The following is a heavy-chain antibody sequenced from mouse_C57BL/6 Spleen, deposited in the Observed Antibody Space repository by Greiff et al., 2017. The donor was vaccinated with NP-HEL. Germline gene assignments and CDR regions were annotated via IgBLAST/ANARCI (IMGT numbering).Heavy chain of an antibody. CDR3: ARTGYDYAFDY. Sequence: QVQLKESGAELVKPGASVKMSCKASGYTFTSYWITWVKQRPGQGLEWIGDIYPGSGSTNYNEKFKSKATLTVDTSSSTAYMQLSSLTSEDSAVYYCARTGYDYAFDYWGQGTTLTVSS. V-gene: IGHV1-55*01. J-gene: IGHJ2*01. D-gene: IGHD2-4*01. CDR2: IYPGSGST. CDR1: GYTFTSYW.